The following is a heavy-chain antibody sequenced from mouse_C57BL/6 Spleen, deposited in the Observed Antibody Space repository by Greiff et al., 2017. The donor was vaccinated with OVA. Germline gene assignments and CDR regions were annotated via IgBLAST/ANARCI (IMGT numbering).Heavy chain of an antibody. CDR2: IDPSDSYT. Sequence: VQLQQSGAELVKPGASVKLSCKASGYTFTSYWMQWVKQRPGQGLEWIGEIDPSDSYTNYNQKFKGKATLTVDTSSSTAYMQLSSLTSEDSAVYYCAIYYYGSSLFAYWGQGTLVTVSA. D-gene: IGHD1-1*01. V-gene: IGHV1-50*01. CDR3: AIYYYGSSLFAY. CDR1: GYTFTSYW. J-gene: IGHJ3*01.